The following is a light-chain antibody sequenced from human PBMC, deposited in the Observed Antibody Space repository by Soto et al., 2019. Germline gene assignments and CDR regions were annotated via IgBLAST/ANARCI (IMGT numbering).Light chain of an antibody. Sequence: EIVLTQSPATLSWSPGERDTLSCRASQSVSSYLAWYQQKPGQAPRLLIYDASNRATGIPARFSGSGSGTDFTLTISSLEPEDFAVYYCQQRSKRFTFGPGTKVDIK. V-gene: IGKV3-11*01. CDR2: DAS. CDR1: QSVSSY. CDR3: QQRSKRFT. J-gene: IGKJ3*01.